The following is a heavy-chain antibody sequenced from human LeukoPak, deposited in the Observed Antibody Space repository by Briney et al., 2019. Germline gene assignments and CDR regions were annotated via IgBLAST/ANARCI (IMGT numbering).Heavy chain of an antibody. V-gene: IGHV1-69*13. D-gene: IGHD3-10*01. CDR1: GGTFSSYA. CDR3: VRDGSGSYYSPLWV. CDR2: IIPIFGTG. J-gene: IGHJ4*02. Sequence: SVKVSCKASGGTFSSYAISWVRQAPGQGLEWMGGIIPIFGTGNYAQKFQGRVTITADESTSTAYMELSSLRSEDTAVYYCVRDGSGSYYSPLWVWGQGTLVTVSS.